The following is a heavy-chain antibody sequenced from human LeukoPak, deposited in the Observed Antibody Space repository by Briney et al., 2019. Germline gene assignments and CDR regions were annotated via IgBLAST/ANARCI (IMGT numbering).Heavy chain of an antibody. Sequence: ASVKVSCKASGYTFTGYYMHWVRQAPGQGLEWMGWINPNSGGTNYAQKFQGRVTMTTDTSTSTAYMELRSLRSDDTAVYYCARDPRVGFDPWGQGTLVTVSS. CDR2: INPNSGGT. V-gene: IGHV1-2*02. CDR3: ARDPRVGFDP. CDR1: GYTFTGYY. J-gene: IGHJ5*02.